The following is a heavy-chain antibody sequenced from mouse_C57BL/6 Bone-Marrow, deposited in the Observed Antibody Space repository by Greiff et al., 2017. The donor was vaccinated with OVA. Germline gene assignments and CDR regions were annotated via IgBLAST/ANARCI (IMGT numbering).Heavy chain of an antibody. V-gene: IGHV5-4*01. Sequence: EVKLQESGGGLVKPGGSLKLSCAASGFTFSSYAMSWVRQTPEKRLEWVATISDGGSYTYYPDNVKGRSTISRDNAKNNLYLQMSHLKSEDTAMYYCARDQGYYHGNYFDYWGQGTTLTVSS. CDR3: ARDQGYYHGNYFDY. D-gene: IGHD1-1*01. CDR1: GFTFSSYA. J-gene: IGHJ2*01. CDR2: ISDGGSYT.